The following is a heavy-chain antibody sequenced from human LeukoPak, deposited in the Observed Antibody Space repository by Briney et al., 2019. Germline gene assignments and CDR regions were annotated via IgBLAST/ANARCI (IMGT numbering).Heavy chain of an antibody. D-gene: IGHD5-18*01. CDR2: IRQDGSER. J-gene: IGHJ4*02. CDR3: VRAGYTYGTLYF. V-gene: IGHV3-7*01. Sequence: GGSLRLSCAASGFTLGTYWMSWVRQAPGKGLEWVATIRQDGSERFYVDSVKGRFTVSRDNAKNSLYLQMDSLRAEDTAVYYCVRAGYTYGTLYFWGQGTLVTVSS. CDR1: GFTLGTYW.